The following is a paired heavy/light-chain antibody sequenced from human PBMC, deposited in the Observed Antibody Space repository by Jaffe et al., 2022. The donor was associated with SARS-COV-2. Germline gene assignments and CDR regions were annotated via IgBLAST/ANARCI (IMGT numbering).Heavy chain of an antibody. D-gene: IGHD6-19*01. CDR1: GASINTRDYY. Sequence: QLQLQESGPGLVKPSETLSLTCPVSGASINTRDYYWGWIRQPPGRGLEWIGSVSYSGSTYYNPSFQSRVTISIDTSKNQLSLNVNSVTAADTAVYYCAALTAVAESTFDYWGQGTLVTVSS. CDR2: VSYSGST. V-gene: IGHV4-39*01. CDR3: AALTAVAESTFDY. J-gene: IGHJ4*02.
Light chain of an antibody. CDR1: QSISSW. CDR2: KAS. CDR3: HQYNSYPYT. Sequence: DIQMTQSPSTLSASVGDRVTITCRTSQSISSWLAWYQQKPGKAPKLLIYKASSLESGVPSRFSGSGSGTEFTLTISSLQPDDFGTYYCHQYNSYPYTFGQGTKLQIK. V-gene: IGKV1-5*03. J-gene: IGKJ2*01.